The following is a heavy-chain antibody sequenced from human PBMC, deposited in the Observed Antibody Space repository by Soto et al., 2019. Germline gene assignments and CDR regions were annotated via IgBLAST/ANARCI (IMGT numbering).Heavy chain of an antibody. V-gene: IGHV4-4*07. CDR3: ARGYATYYDIWIGYYYYYYGMDV. D-gene: IGHD3-3*01. Sequence: SETLSLTCTVSGGSISSYYWSWIRQPAGKGLEWIGRIYTSGSTNYNPSLKSRVTMSVDTSKNQFSLKLSSVTAADTSVYYCARGYATYYDIWIGYYYYYYGMDVWGQGTTVTVSS. CDR2: IYTSGST. CDR1: GGSISSYY. J-gene: IGHJ6*02.